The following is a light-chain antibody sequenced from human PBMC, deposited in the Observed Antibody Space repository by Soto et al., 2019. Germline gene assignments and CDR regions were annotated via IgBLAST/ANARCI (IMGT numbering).Light chain of an antibody. Sequence: DIQMTQSPSSLSASVGDRVTITCQASQDISNYLNWYQQKPGKAPKLLISDASNLKVGVPSRFSGSGSGTHFTSTISSLQPEDITTYSCQQYGILPLTFGGGTRVQIK. CDR2: DAS. J-gene: IGKJ4*01. V-gene: IGKV1-33*01. CDR3: QQYGILPLT. CDR1: QDISNY.